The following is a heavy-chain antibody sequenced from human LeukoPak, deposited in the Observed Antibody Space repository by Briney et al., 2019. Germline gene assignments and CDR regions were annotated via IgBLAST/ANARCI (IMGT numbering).Heavy chain of an antibody. Sequence: ASVKVSCKASGYTFTSYGISWVRQAPGQGLEWMGWTSAYNGNTNYAQKLQGRVTMTTDTSTSTAYMELRSLRSDDTAVYYCARVVTKPYYYYYNMDVWGKGTTVTVSS. V-gene: IGHV1-18*01. CDR1: GYTFTSYG. CDR2: TSAYNGNT. CDR3: ARVVTKPYYYYYNMDV. J-gene: IGHJ6*03. D-gene: IGHD2-21*01.